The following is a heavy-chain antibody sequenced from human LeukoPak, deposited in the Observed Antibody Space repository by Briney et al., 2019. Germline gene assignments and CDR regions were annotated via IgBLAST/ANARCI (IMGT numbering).Heavy chain of an antibody. Sequence: GESLKISCKGSGYSFTSYWIGWVRQMPGKGLEWMGIIYPGDSDTRYSPSFQGQVTISADKSISTAYLQWGSLKASDTAMYYCAGVLRGYSYGFDYWGQGTLVTVSS. J-gene: IGHJ4*02. CDR2: IYPGDSDT. CDR3: AGVLRGYSYGFDY. CDR1: GYSFTSYW. V-gene: IGHV5-51*01. D-gene: IGHD5-18*01.